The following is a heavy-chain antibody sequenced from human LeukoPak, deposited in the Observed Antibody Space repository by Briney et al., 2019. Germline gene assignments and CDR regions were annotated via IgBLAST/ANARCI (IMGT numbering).Heavy chain of an antibody. D-gene: IGHD6-19*01. J-gene: IGHJ6*02. CDR1: GGSISSYY. CDR3: ARGPFPYSSGWYRPYYYYYGMDV. V-gene: IGHV4-59*01. CDR2: ISYSGTT. Sequence: PSETLSLTCTVSGGSISSYYWSWIRQPPGKGLEWIGYISYSGTTNYNPSLKSRVTMSVDTSKNQFSLKLRSVNAADTAVYYCARGPFPYSSGWYRPYYYYYGMDVWGQGTTVTVSS.